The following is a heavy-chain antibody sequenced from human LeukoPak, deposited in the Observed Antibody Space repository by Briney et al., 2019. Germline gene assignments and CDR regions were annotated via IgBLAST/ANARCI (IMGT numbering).Heavy chain of an antibody. J-gene: IGHJ5*02. Sequence: ASVKVSCKASGGTFSSYAISWVRQAPGQGLEWMGWINTNTGNPTYAQGFTGRFVFSLDTSVSTAHLQISSLKAEDTAVYYCARGLSGHDPLSIWNWFDPWGQGTLVTVSS. CDR3: ARGLSGHDPLSIWNWFDP. CDR2: INTNTGNP. D-gene: IGHD5-12*01. V-gene: IGHV7-4-1*02. CDR1: GGTFSSYA.